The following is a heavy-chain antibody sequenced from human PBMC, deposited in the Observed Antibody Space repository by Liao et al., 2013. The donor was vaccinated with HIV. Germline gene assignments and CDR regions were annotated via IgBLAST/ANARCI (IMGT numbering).Heavy chain of an antibody. CDR3: ANSGGYCSSTSCLGDAFDI. V-gene: IGHV4-4*07. CDR1: GGSISSYY. D-gene: IGHD2-2*01. CDR2: IYSSGSA. Sequence: QVQLQESGPGLVKPSETLSLTCTVSGGSISSYYWSWIRQPAGKGLEWIGRIYSSGSANYNPSLKSRVTMSVDTSKNQFSLKLSSVTAADTAVYYCANSGGYCSSTSCLGDAFDIWGQGTMVTVSS. J-gene: IGHJ3*02.